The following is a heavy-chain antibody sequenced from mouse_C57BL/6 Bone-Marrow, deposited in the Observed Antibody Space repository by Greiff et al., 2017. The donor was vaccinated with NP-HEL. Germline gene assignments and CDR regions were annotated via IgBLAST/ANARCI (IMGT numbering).Heavy chain of an antibody. D-gene: IGHD1-1*01. CDR2: IYPGNSDT. CDR3: TRNLLLLPYWYFDV. V-gene: IGHV1-5*01. Sequence: VQLQQSGTVLARPGASVKMSCKTSGYTFTSYWMHWVKQRPGQGLEWIGAIYPGNSDTSYNQKFKGKAKLTAVTSASTAYMELSSLTNEDSAVYYCTRNLLLLPYWYFDVWGTGTTVTVSS. J-gene: IGHJ1*03. CDR1: GYTFTSYW.